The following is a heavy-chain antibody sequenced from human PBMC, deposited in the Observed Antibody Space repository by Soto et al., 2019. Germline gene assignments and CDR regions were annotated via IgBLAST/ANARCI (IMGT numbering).Heavy chain of an antibody. CDR1: GGSISSSNW. CDR2: IYYTGST. D-gene: IGHD4-17*01. V-gene: IGHV4-4*02. J-gene: IGHJ5*02. Sequence: QVQLQESGPGLVKPSGTLSLTCAVSGGSISSSNWWSWVRQPPGKGLEWIGHIYYTGSTKYNPSLRSRVTISVDKSKIQFSLTLTSVTAADTAVYYCARLIVDYGNNWFAPWGQGTLVTVSS. CDR3: ARLIVDYGNNWFAP.